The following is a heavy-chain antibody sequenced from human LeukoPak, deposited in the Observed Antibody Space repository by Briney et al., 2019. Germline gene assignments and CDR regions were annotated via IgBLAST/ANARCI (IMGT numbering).Heavy chain of an antibody. V-gene: IGHV3-33*01. J-gene: IGHJ4*02. CDR1: GFTFSRHG. D-gene: IGHD3-10*01. CDR2: IRYDGSEK. Sequence: PGGSLRLSCAASGFTFSRHGMHWVRQAPGKGLEWVAIIRYDGSEKYYADSVEGRFTISKDNSRDTLYLEMDGLRDEDTAVYYCARGTYGSGFDYWGQGTLVTVSS. CDR3: ARGTYGSGFDY.